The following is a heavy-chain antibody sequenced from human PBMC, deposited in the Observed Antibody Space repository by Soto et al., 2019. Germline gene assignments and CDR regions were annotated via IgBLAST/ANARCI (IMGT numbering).Heavy chain of an antibody. V-gene: IGHV3-21*01. CDR1: GFTFSSYS. CDR2: ISSSSSYI. Sequence: GGSLRLSCAASGFTFSSYSMNWVRQAPGKGLEWVSSISSSSSYIYYADSVKGRFNISRDNAKNSLYLQMNSLRAEDTAVYYYAPRPGNFDYWGQGTLVTVSS. J-gene: IGHJ4*02. D-gene: IGHD1-26*01. CDR3: APRPGNFDY.